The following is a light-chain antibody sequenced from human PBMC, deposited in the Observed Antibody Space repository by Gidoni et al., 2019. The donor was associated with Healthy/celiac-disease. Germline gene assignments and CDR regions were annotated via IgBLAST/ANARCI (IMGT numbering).Light chain of an antibody. CDR1: QSISSW. J-gene: IGKJ4*01. CDR3: QQYNSYPLT. CDR2: KAS. Sequence: IQITQPPATLSASVGDRVTIPCRASQSISSWLAWYQQKPGKAPKLLIYKASSLESGVPSRFSGSGSGTEFTLTISSLQPDDFATYYCQQYNSYPLTFGGGTKVEIK. V-gene: IGKV1-5*03.